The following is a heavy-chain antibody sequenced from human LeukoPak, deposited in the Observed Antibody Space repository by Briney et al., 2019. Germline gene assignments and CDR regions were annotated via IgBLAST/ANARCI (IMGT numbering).Heavy chain of an antibody. Sequence: ASVKVSCKASGYTFTGYYMHWVRQAPGQGLEWMGRINPNSGGTNYAQKFQGRVTMTRDTSISTVYMELSSLRSEDTAVYYCARVGDGYNSNWFDPWGQGTLVTVSS. CDR2: INPNSGGT. CDR3: ARVGDGYNSNWFDP. CDR1: GYTFTGYY. J-gene: IGHJ5*02. D-gene: IGHD5-24*01. V-gene: IGHV1-2*06.